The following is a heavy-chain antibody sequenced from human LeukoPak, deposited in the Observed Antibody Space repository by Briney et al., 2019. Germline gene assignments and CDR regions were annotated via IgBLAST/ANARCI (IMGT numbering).Heavy chain of an antibody. Sequence: PSETLSLTCSASGGSISSSNYYCGWIRQPPGKGLEWIGNIYYSGSTYCNPSLKSRVTISLDTSKNQFSLKLSSVTAADTAVYYCASRSNPSKLNYWGQGTLVTVSS. J-gene: IGHJ4*02. V-gene: IGHV4-39*07. CDR2: IYYSGST. CDR3: ASRSNPSKLNY. CDR1: GGSISSSNYY.